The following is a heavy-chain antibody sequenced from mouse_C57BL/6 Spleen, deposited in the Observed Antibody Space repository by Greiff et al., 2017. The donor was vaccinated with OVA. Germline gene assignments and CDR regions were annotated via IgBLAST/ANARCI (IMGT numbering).Heavy chain of an antibody. CDR3: ARDRGRYFDV. CDR1: GYSITSGYY. CDR2: ISYDGSN. Sequence: EVKLMESGPGLVKPSQSLSLTCSVTGYSITSGYYWNWIRQFPGNKLEWMGYISYDGSNNYNPSLKNRISITRDTSKNQFFLKLNSVTTEDTATYYCARDRGRYFDVWGTGTTVTVSS. J-gene: IGHJ1*03. V-gene: IGHV3-6*01. D-gene: IGHD3-1*01.